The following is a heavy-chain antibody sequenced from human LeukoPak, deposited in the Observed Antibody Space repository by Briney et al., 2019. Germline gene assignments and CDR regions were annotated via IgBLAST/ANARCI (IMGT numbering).Heavy chain of an antibody. CDR2: ITGSGRGDST. J-gene: IGHJ4*02. D-gene: IGHD3-3*01. CDR1: GFTFSSYW. V-gene: IGHV3-23*01. CDR3: AKSGSGYYI. Sequence: GGSLRLSCAASGFTFSSYWMHWVRQAPGKGLVWVSSITGSGRGDSTNYADSVKGRFTISRDNSKSTLYLQMNSLRAEDTAIYYCAKSGSGYYIWGQGTLVTVSS.